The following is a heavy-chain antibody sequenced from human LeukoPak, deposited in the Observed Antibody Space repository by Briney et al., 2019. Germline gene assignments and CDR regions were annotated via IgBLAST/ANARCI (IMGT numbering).Heavy chain of an antibody. CDR3: ARHRSIEVSYFDY. CDR2: INHSGST. CDR1: GGSFSGYY. Sequence: SETLSLTCAVYGGSFSGYYWSWIRQPPGKGLEWIGEINHSGSTNYNPSLKSRVTISVDTSKNQFSLKLSSVTAADTAVYYCARHRSIEVSYFDYWGQGTLVTVSS. V-gene: IGHV4-34*01. J-gene: IGHJ4*02.